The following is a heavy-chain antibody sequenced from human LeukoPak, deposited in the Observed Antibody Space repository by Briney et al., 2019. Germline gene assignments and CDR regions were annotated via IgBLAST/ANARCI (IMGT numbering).Heavy chain of an antibody. Sequence: GGSPRLSCAASGFTFSSYAMSWVRQAPGKGLEWVSAISGSGGSTYYADSVKGRFTISRDNSKNTLYLQMNSLRAEDTAVYYCAKDRRGIVGATFDYWGQGTLVTVSS. CDR2: ISGSGGST. J-gene: IGHJ4*02. V-gene: IGHV3-23*01. CDR1: GFTFSSYA. D-gene: IGHD1-26*01. CDR3: AKDRRGIVGATFDY.